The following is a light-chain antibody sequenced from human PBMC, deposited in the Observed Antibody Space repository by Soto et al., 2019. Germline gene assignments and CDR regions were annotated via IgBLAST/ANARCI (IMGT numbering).Light chain of an antibody. CDR2: VVS. J-gene: IGKJ5*01. V-gene: IGKV1-9*01. CDR1: QGISSY. Sequence: DIQLTQSPSFLSASVGDRVNITCRASQGISSYLAWYQQKPGKAPKLLIYVVSTLQSGVPSRFSGSGSGTEFTLTLSSLQPEDFATYYCQQLNSYPITFGQGTRLEIK. CDR3: QQLNSYPIT.